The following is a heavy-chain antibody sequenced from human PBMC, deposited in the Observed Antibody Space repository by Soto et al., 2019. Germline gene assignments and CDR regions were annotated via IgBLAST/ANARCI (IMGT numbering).Heavy chain of an antibody. Sequence: GGSLRLSCVVSGFPFAPSTMSWVRQAPGKGLEWVSTISVSVGSTYSADSVQGRFTVSSDISDNTLFLRMTSLTADDTAVYFCAKRDVPHSTSNAYFYDHWGRGVLVTVSS. CDR1: GFPFAPST. J-gene: IGHJ4*02. CDR3: AKRDVPHSTSNAYFYDH. CDR2: ISVSVGST. V-gene: IGHV3-23*01. D-gene: IGHD2-21*02.